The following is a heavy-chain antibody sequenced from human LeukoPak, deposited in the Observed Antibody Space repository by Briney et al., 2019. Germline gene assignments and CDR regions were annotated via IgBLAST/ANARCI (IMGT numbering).Heavy chain of an antibody. Sequence: GGSLRLSCAASGFTFSSYAMHWVRQAPGKGLEWVAVISYDGSNKYYADSVKGRFTISRDNSKNSLYLQMNSLRTKDTALYYCAKRGGTSFYYYCGMDVWGQGTTVTVSS. CDR2: ISYDGSNK. D-gene: IGHD2-15*01. J-gene: IGHJ6*02. CDR3: AKRGGTSFYYYCGMDV. CDR1: GFTFSSYA. V-gene: IGHV3-30*01.